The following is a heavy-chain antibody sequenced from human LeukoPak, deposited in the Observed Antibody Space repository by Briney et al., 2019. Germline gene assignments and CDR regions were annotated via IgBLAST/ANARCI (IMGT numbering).Heavy chain of an antibody. V-gene: IGHV3-66*01. Sequence: PGGSLRLSCAASGFTVSSNYMTWVRQAPGKGLEWVSVIYSGGSTYYADSVKGRFTISRDNSKNTLYLQMNSLGAEDTAVYYCARDRYSYYLGSWGQGTLVTVSS. CDR2: IYSGGST. CDR3: ARDRYSYYLGS. D-gene: IGHD3-10*01. J-gene: IGHJ5*02. CDR1: GFTVSSNY.